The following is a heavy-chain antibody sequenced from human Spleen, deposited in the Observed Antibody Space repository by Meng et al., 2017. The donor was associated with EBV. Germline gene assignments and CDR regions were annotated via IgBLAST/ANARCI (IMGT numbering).Heavy chain of an antibody. CDR2: IYWDDDK. CDR3: AHQIDANWFDP. Sequence: QVTLKECGPTLVKPTQTLTLTCTFSGFSLSTRGVSVGWIRQPPGKALEWLALIYWDDDKRYSPSLINRLTITKDTSKNQVVLTMTNMDPVDTATYYCAHQIDANWFDPWGQGTLVTVSS. D-gene: IGHD2/OR15-2a*01. J-gene: IGHJ5*02. V-gene: IGHV2-5*02. CDR1: GFSLSTRGVS.